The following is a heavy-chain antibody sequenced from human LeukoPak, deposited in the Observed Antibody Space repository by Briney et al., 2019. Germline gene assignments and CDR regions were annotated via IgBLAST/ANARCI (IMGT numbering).Heavy chain of an antibody. CDR1: GFTLRDYF. CDR3: VRGGERTGNSYFDL. Sequence: GGSLRLSRAASGFTLRDYFMSWIRQPPGKGLEWIAYSSETGTAYSYAASVKGRFTISRDNAKNSLFLQMDSLRADDTALYYCVRGGERTGNSYFDLWGRGTLVTVSS. D-gene: IGHD2-8*02. V-gene: IGHV3-11*04. J-gene: IGHJ2*01. CDR2: SSETGTAY.